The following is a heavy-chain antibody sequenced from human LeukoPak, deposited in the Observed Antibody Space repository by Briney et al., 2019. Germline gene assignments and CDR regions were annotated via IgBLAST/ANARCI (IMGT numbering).Heavy chain of an antibody. CDR2: ITSSSTTI. D-gene: IGHD5-12*01. Sequence: PGGSLRLSCAASGFTFDSYTMNWVRQAPGKGLEWVSYITSSSTTIYYADSVKGRFTISRDNAKNSLYLQMNSLRDEDTAVYYCARVWLRTFDYWGQGTLVTVSS. CDR1: GFTFDSYT. CDR3: ARVWLRTFDY. V-gene: IGHV3-48*02. J-gene: IGHJ4*02.